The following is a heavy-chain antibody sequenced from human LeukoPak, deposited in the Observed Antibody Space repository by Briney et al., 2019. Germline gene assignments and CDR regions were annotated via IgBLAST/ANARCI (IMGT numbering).Heavy chain of an antibody. CDR1: GYTLTELS. Sequence: ASVKVSCKVSGYTLTELSMHWVRQAPGKGLEWMGGFDPEDGETIYAQKFQGRVTITRDTSASTAYMELSSLRSEDTAVYYCALGYCSGGSCYGLDYYYYGMDVWGQGTTVTVSS. J-gene: IGHJ6*02. CDR3: ALGYCSGGSCYGLDYYYYGMDV. CDR2: FDPEDGET. D-gene: IGHD2-15*01. V-gene: IGHV1-24*01.